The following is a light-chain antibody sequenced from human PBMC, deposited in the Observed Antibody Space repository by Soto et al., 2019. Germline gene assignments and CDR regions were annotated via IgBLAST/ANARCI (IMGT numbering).Light chain of an antibody. CDR1: QSISSW. CDR3: HQYNSYSWR. V-gene: IGKV1-5*01. Sequence: DIQMTQSPSTLSASVGDRVTITCRASQSISSWLAWYQQKPGKAPKLLIYDASSLESGVPSRFSGSGSGTEFTLTISSLQPDDFATYYCHQYNSYSWRFGQGTKVEI. J-gene: IGKJ1*01. CDR2: DAS.